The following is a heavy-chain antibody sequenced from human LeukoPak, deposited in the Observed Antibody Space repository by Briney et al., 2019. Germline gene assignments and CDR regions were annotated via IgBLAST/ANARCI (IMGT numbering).Heavy chain of an antibody. CDR2: ISNSGNTM. CDR3: ASSLTGYYVLCR. Sequence: GGSLRLSCAVSGFTFSDYYMSWIRQAPGKGLECISYISNSGNTMYYADSVKGRFTISRDNAKNSLYLQMNSLRAEDTAVYYCASSLTGYYVLCRWGQGTLVTVSS. CDR1: GFTFSDYY. J-gene: IGHJ4*02. D-gene: IGHD3-9*01. V-gene: IGHV3-11*01.